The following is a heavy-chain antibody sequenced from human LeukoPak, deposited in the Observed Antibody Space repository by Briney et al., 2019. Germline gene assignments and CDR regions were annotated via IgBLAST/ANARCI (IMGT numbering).Heavy chain of an antibody. CDR1: GFTFSSYA. Sequence: PGGSLRLSCAASGFTFSSYAMSWVRQAPGKGLEWVSAISGSGSSTYYADSVKGRFTISRDNSRNTLHLRMNSLRAEDTAVYYCAKDLEDYYRPLDYWGQGTLVTVSS. J-gene: IGHJ4*02. CDR3: AKDLEDYYRPLDY. D-gene: IGHD3-22*01. CDR2: ISGSGSST. V-gene: IGHV3-23*01.